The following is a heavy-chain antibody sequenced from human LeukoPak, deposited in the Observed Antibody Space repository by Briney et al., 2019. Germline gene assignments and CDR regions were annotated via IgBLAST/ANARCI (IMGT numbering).Heavy chain of an antibody. J-gene: IGHJ4*02. Sequence: GGSLRLSCAASGFTFTNYWMSWVRQAPGKGLELVANIKQDSSEKYYVDSVKGRFTISRDNAKNSLYLQMNSLRAEDTAVYYCARSSRELGGYAPWELMPPFDYWGQGTLVTVSS. CDR1: GFTFTNYW. CDR3: ARSSRELGGYAPWELMPPFDY. V-gene: IGHV3-7*01. CDR2: IKQDSSEK. D-gene: IGHD1-7*01.